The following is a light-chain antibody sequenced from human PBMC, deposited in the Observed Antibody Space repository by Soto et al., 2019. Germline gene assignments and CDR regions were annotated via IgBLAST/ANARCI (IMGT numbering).Light chain of an antibody. J-gene: IGKJ4*01. CDR2: RTS. Sequence: ETVMTQSPATLSVSPGERATLSCRASQSIRSTLAWFQQKPGQAPRLLMFRTSSRATGFPARFSGSGSGTEFNLTISSLQSEDFGVYYCQQYNNWPRATFGGGTKVDIK. V-gene: IGKV3-15*01. CDR3: QQYNNWPRAT. CDR1: QSIRST.